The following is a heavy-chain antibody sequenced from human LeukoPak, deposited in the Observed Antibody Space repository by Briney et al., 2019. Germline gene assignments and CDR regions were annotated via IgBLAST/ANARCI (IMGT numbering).Heavy chain of an antibody. CDR3: ATGSLRGYSGYDLEFDY. J-gene: IGHJ4*02. CDR2: IYYSGST. D-gene: IGHD5-12*01. Sequence: SETLSLTCAVSGYSISSSNWWGWIRQPPGKGLEWIGYIYYSGSTYYNPSLKSRATMSVDTSKNQFSLKLSSVTAVDTAVYYCATGSLRGYSGYDLEFDYWGQGTLVTVSS. V-gene: IGHV4-28*01. CDR1: GYSISSSNW.